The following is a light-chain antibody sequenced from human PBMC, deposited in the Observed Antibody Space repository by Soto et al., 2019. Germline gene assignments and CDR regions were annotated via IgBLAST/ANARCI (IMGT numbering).Light chain of an antibody. J-gene: IGKJ1*01. Sequence: DIQMTQSPSTLSASVGDRVTITCRASQNIRSRLAWFQQKPGKAPKLLISKASSLESGVPSRFSGSGSGTEFTLTISSLQPDDFATYYCQQYFRFRAFGQGTKVDTK. V-gene: IGKV1-5*03. CDR3: QQYFRFRA. CDR1: QNIRSR. CDR2: KAS.